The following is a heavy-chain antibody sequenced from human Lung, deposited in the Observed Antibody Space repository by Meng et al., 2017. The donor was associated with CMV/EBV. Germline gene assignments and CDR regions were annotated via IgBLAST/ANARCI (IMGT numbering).Heavy chain of an antibody. CDR2: INPNSGGT. CDR3: ARAQYTTSTDYYNYGIDV. D-gene: IGHD1-14*01. J-gene: IGHJ6*02. CDR1: GYFFTGHF. V-gene: IGHV1-2*02. Sequence: ASVXVSXKASGYFFTGHFVHWVRQAPGQGLEWMGWINPNSGGTKYTQKFQGRVTMTRDTSISTVYMELSGLRSDDTAMYYCARAQYTTSTDYYNYGIDVWGQGXTVTVSS.